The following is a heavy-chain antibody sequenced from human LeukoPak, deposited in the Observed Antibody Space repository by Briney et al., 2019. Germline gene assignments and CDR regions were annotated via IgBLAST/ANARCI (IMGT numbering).Heavy chain of an antibody. CDR1: GYTFTSYG. CDR2: ISAYNGNT. J-gene: IGHJ5*02. V-gene: IGHV1-18*01. CDR3: ARAKAAAGFVAGNWFDP. Sequence: ASVKVSCKASGYTFTSYGISWVRQAPGQGLEWMGWISAYNGNTNYAQKPQGRVTMTTDTSTSTAYMELRSLRSDDTAVYYCARAKAAAGFVAGNWFDPWGQGTLVTVSS. D-gene: IGHD6-13*01.